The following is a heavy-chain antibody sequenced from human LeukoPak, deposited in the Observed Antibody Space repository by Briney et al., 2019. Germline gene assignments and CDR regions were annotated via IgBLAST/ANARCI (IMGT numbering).Heavy chain of an antibody. V-gene: IGHV4-31*03. CDR2: IYYSGST. CDR3: ARARYCSSTSCYIEWFDP. J-gene: IGHJ5*02. Sequence: SETLSLTCTVSGGSISSGGYYWSWIRQHPGKGLEWIGYIYYSGSTYYNPSLKSRVTISVDTSKNQFSLKLSSVTVADTAVYYCARARYCSSTSCYIEWFDPWGQGTLVTVSS. CDR1: GGSISSGGYY. D-gene: IGHD2-2*02.